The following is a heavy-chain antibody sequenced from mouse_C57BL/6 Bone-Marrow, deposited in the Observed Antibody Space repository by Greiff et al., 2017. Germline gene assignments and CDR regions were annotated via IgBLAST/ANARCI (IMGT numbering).Heavy chain of an antibody. CDR1: GYSITSGYD. CDR2: ISYSGST. Sequence: EVKLQESGPGMVKPSQSLSLTCTVTGYSITSGYDWHWIRHFPGNKLEWMGYISYSGSTNYNPSLKSRISITHDTSKNHFFLKLNSVTTEDTATYYCARGWNYGSSHDWYFDVWGTGTTVTVSS. J-gene: IGHJ1*03. CDR3: ARGWNYGSSHDWYFDV. D-gene: IGHD1-1*01. V-gene: IGHV3-1*01.